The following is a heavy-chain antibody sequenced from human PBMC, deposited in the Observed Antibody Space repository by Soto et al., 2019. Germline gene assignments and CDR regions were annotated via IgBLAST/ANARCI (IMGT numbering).Heavy chain of an antibody. D-gene: IGHD6-13*01. Sequence: ASVKVSCKASGYTFTSYGISWVRQAPGQGLEWMGWISAYNGNTNYAQKLQGRVTMTTDTSTSTAYMELRSLRSDDTAVYYCARVSTAACTTWFDPWGQGTLVTVSS. V-gene: IGHV1-18*01. CDR2: ISAYNGNT. CDR3: ARVSTAACTTWFDP. CDR1: GYTFTSYG. J-gene: IGHJ5*02.